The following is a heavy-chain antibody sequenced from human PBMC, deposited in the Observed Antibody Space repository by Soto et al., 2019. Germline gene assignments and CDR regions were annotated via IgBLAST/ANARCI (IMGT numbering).Heavy chain of an antibody. CDR2: ISAYNGNT. D-gene: IGHD2-2*02. CDR1: GYTFTNYG. Sequence: QVQLVQSGAEVKKPGASVKVSCKASGYTFTNYGISWVRQAPGQGLEWMGWISAYNGNTNYAQKLQGRVTMTTDTSTSTAYRELRSLRSDDTAVYYCARDQGPYGSSTSCHNFDYWGQGTLVTVSS. V-gene: IGHV1-18*01. J-gene: IGHJ4*02. CDR3: ARDQGPYGSSTSCHNFDY.